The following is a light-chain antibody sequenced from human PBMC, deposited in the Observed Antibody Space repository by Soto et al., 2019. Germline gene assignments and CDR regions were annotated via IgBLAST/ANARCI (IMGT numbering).Light chain of an antibody. J-gene: IGKJ1*01. V-gene: IGKV3-20*01. CDR1: QSVSSSF. Sequence: EIVLTQSPGTLSLSPGERATLSCRASQSVSSSFLAWYQQKPGQAPRLLIYGASTRTTGIPDRFSGGGSGSDFTLTIDRLEPEDSAVYYCQYYGASSWTFGQGTKVEIK. CDR3: QYYGASSWT. CDR2: GAS.